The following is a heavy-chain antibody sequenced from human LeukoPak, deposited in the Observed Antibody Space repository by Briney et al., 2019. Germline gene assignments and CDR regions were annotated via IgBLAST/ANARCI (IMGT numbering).Heavy chain of an antibody. V-gene: IGHV4-4*07. J-gene: IGHJ6*02. Sequence: SETLSLTCTVSGGSISSYYWSWIRQPAGNRLEWIGRFYTSGNTNYNPSLKSRVTMSVDTSKNQFSLKLSSVTAADTAVYYCARDQKQWLVRESYYYGMDVWGQGTTVTVSS. CDR2: FYTSGNT. D-gene: IGHD6-19*01. CDR1: GGSISSYY. CDR3: ARDQKQWLVRESYYYGMDV.